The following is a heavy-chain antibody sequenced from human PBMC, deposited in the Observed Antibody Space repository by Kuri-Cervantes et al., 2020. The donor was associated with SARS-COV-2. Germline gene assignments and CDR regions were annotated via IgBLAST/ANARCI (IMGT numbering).Heavy chain of an antibody. Sequence: GGSLRLSCAACGFTFSSYDMHWVRQATGKGLEWLSYISGSTGAIYYADSVKGRFTISRDNSHNTMYLQMNSLRTEDTAVYFCAREGYYDSSGNYAATGMDVWGKGTTVTSP. J-gene: IGHJ6*03. CDR1: GFTFSSYD. CDR2: ISGSTGAI. V-gene: IGHV3-48*01. CDR3: AREGYYDSSGNYAATGMDV. D-gene: IGHD3-22*01.